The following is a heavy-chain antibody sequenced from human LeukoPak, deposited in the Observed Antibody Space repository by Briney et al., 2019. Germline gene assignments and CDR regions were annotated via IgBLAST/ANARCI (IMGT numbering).Heavy chain of an antibody. CDR2: ISGSGGSI. CDR3: AKDPTKEFYYYDSSGPNVDY. V-gene: IGHV3-23*01. D-gene: IGHD3-22*01. Sequence: PGGSLRLSCAASGFTFSSYAMSWVRQAPGKGLEWVSAISGSGGSIYYADSVKGRFTISRDNSKNTLYLQMNSLRAEDTAVYYCAKDPTKEFYYYDSSGPNVDYWGQGTLVTVSS. CDR1: GFTFSSYA. J-gene: IGHJ4*02.